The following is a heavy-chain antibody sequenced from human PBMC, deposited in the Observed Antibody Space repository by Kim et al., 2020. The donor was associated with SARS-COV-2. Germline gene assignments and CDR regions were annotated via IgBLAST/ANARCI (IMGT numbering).Heavy chain of an antibody. CDR3: ARVEGERSSWPNWFDP. J-gene: IGHJ5*02. V-gene: IGHV3-53*01. CDR2: IYSGGST. Sequence: GGSLRLSCAASGFTVSSNYMSWVRQAPGKGLEWVSVIYSGGSTYYADSVKGRFTISRDNSKNTLYLQMNSLRAEDTAVYYCARVEGERSSWPNWFDPWGQGTLVTVSS. CDR1: GFTVSSNY. D-gene: IGHD6-13*01.